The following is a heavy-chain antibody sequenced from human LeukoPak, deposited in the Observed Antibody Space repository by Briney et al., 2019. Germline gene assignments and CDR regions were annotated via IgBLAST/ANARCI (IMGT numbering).Heavy chain of an antibody. J-gene: IGHJ6*03. CDR2: IYHSRST. Sequence: SETLSLTCAVSGYSISSGYYWGWIRQPPGKGLEWIESIYHSRSTYYNPSLKRRVPISVDTSKNQFSLKLRSVTAADTAVYYCAKEAVAGPCWYYYYMDVWGKGTTVTVSS. D-gene: IGHD6-19*01. CDR3: AKEAVAGPCWYYYYMDV. CDR1: GYSISSGYY. V-gene: IGHV4-38-2*02.